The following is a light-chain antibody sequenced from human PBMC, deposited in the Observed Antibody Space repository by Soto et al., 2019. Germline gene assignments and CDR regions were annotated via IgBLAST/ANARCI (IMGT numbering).Light chain of an antibody. Sequence: EMLMTQSAATLSVSAGERATLSLGLSQSVSSNLDWYHQKPGQAPRLLIFGASTRATGIPARFSGSGSGTEFTLTISSLQTKDFAVYYCQQYNNWPRMLGQGTKVDIK. J-gene: IGKJ1*01. CDR3: QQYNNWPRM. CDR2: GAS. V-gene: IGKV3-15*01. CDR1: QSVSSN.